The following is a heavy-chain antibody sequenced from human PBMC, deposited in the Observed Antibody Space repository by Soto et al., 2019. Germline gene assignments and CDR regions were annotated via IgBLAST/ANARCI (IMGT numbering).Heavy chain of an antibody. Sequence: GASVKVSCKASGYTFTSYDINWVRQATGQGLEWMGWMNPNSGNTGYAQKFQGRVTMTRNTSISTAYMELSSLRSEDTAVYYCARGLWCPFGDVEVAGTISWFDRSGQGTPVTVSS. CDR1: GYTFTSYD. CDR2: MNPNSGNT. CDR3: ARGLWCPFGDVEVAGTISWFDR. V-gene: IGHV1-8*01. J-gene: IGHJ5*02. D-gene: IGHD6-19*01.